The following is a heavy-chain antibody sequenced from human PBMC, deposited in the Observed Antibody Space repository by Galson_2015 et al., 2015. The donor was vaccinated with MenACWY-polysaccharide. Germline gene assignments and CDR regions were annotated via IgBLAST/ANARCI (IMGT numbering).Heavy chain of an antibody. CDR2: LYPGDCDT. Sequence: QSGAEVIKAGESLQISCTGSGSSFTGYWLGWVRQMPGKGLEWMGILYPGDCDTRYSPSFQGQVTISVDKSISTAYLQWSSLKASDTATYYCARLGAPYSSSNWFDPWGQGTLVTVPS. V-gene: IGHV5-51*03. D-gene: IGHD6-6*01. CDR1: GSSFTGYW. J-gene: IGHJ5*02. CDR3: ARLGAPYSSSNWFDP.